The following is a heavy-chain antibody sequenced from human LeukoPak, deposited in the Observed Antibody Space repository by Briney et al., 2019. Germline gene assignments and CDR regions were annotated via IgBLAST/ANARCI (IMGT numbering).Heavy chain of an antibody. V-gene: IGHV3-23*01. CDR3: AKVHSSVVTAIYHDAFDI. CDR1: GFTFSSYA. J-gene: IGHJ3*02. CDR2: ISGSGGST. Sequence: AGGSLRLSCAASGFTFSSYAMSWVRRAPGKGLEWVSAISGSGGSTYYADSVKGRFTISRDNSKNTLYLQMNSLRAEDTAVYYCAKVHSSVVTAIYHDAFDIWGQGTMVTVSS. D-gene: IGHD2-21*02.